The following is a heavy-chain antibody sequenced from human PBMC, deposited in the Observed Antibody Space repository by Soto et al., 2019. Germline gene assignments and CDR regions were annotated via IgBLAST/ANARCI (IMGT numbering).Heavy chain of an antibody. J-gene: IGHJ4*02. Sequence: ASVNVSCKASGYTLTAYYIHWVRQAPGQGREWMGIMNPGDGSTRYAQMFQGRVTMISDTSTSTVYMELNSLRSADTAIYYCARGASNWQYFDYWGQGALVTVSS. D-gene: IGHD4-4*01. CDR1: GYTLTAYY. CDR3: ARGASNWQYFDY. CDR2: MNPGDGST. V-gene: IGHV1-46*01.